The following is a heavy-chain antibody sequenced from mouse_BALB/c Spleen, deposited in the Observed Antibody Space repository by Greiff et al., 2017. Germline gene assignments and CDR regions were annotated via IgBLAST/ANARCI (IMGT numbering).Heavy chain of an antibody. V-gene: IGHV2-9*02. Sequence: VQRVESGPGLVAPSQSLSITCTVSGFSLTSYGVHWVRQPPGKGLEWLGVIWAGGSTNYNSALMSRLSISKDNSKSQVFLKMNSLQTDDTAMYYCARTMITTNYAMDYWGQGTSVTVSS. CDR1: GFSLTSYG. J-gene: IGHJ4*01. CDR3: ARTMITTNYAMDY. D-gene: IGHD2-4*01. CDR2: IWAGGST.